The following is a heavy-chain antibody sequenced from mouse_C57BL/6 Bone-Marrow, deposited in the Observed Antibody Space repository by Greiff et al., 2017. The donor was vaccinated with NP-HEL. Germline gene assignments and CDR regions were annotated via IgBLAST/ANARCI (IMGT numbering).Heavy chain of an antibody. CDR1: GYTFTGYW. Sequence: QVQLQQSGAELMKPGASVKLSCKATGYTFTGYWIEWVKQRPGHGLEWIGEILPGSGSTNYNEKFKGKATFTADTSSNTAYMQLSSLTTEDSAIYYWAIITTVVERVYWYFDVWGTGTTVTVSS. V-gene: IGHV1-9*01. D-gene: IGHD1-1*01. CDR3: AIITTVVERVYWYFDV. J-gene: IGHJ1*03. CDR2: ILPGSGST.